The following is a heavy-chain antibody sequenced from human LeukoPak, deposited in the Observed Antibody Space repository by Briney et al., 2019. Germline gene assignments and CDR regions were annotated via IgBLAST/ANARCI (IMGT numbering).Heavy chain of an antibody. Sequence: PGGSLRLSCAASGFTFSSYAMHWVRQAPGKGLEWVAVISYDGSNKYYADSVKGRFTISRDNSKNTLYLQMNSLRAEDTAVYYCARDRKNYDFWSGYYTRDWFDPWGQGTLVTASS. CDR2: ISYDGSNK. V-gene: IGHV3-30-3*01. D-gene: IGHD3-3*01. CDR1: GFTFSSYA. J-gene: IGHJ5*02. CDR3: ARDRKNYDFWSGYYTRDWFDP.